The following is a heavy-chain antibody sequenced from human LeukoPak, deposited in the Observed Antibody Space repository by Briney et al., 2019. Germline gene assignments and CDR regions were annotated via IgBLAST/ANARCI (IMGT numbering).Heavy chain of an antibody. J-gene: IGHJ4*02. CDR3: ASARDYDYVWGSVDY. Sequence: PGGSLRLSCAASGFTFSSYAMSWVRQAPGKGLEWVSAISGSGGSTYYADSVKGRYTISRDNSKNTLYLQMNSLRAEDTAVYYCASARDYDYVWGSVDYWGQGTLVTVSS. D-gene: IGHD3-16*01. CDR1: GFTFSSYA. V-gene: IGHV3-23*01. CDR2: ISGSGGST.